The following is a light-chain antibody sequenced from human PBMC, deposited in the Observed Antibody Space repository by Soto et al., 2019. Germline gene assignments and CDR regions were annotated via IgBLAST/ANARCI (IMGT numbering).Light chain of an antibody. CDR3: ISYGSSGTSYA. CDR2: DVS. Sequence: QSALTQPASVSGSPGQSVTISCTGTSSDVGGYNYVSWYQQHPGKAPKLMIYDVSDRPSGVSNRFSGSKSGKPASLTISGLQAEDEGDYYLISYGSSGTSYAFGKGMKVTVL. CDR1: SSDVGGYNY. V-gene: IGLV2-14*01. J-gene: IGLJ1*01.